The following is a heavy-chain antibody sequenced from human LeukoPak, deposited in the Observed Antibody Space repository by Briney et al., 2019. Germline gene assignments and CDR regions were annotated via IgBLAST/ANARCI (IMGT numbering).Heavy chain of an antibody. V-gene: IGHV3-21*01. CDR3: ARVRSDSSGYFADY. CDR1: GFTFSSYG. Sequence: GGSLRLSCAASGFTFSSYGMNWIRQAPGKGLEWVSSISTTGSYIFYADSVKGRFSISRDNANNSLYLQMNSLRGEDTAVYYCARVRSDSSGYFADYWGQGTPVTVSS. J-gene: IGHJ4*02. CDR2: ISTTGSYI. D-gene: IGHD3-22*01.